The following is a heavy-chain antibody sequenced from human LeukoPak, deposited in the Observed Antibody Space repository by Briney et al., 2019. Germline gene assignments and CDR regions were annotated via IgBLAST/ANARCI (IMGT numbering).Heavy chain of an antibody. J-gene: IGHJ6*03. Sequence: GGSLRLSCAASGFTFSSYWMSWVRQAPGTGLEWVAHIKQDGSEKYSVDSVKGRFTISRDNAKNSLYLQMNSLRAEDTAVYYCAKESGVWFGEDYMDVWGKGTTVTVSS. V-gene: IGHV3-7*03. CDR3: AKESGVWFGEDYMDV. CDR2: IKQDGSEK. CDR1: GFTFSSYW. D-gene: IGHD3-10*01.